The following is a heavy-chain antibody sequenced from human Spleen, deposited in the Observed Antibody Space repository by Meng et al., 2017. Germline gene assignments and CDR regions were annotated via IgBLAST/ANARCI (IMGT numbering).Heavy chain of an antibody. CDR3: ARRDSEVFDY. Sequence: KVSCKGSGYSFTTYWIGWVRQMPGKGLEWMGIIYPGDSDTRYSPSFQGLVTISADKSISTAYLQWSSLKASDSAMYYCARRDSEVFDYWGQGTLVTVSS. CDR2: IYPGDSDT. J-gene: IGHJ4*02. CDR1: GYSFTTYW. V-gene: IGHV5-51*01.